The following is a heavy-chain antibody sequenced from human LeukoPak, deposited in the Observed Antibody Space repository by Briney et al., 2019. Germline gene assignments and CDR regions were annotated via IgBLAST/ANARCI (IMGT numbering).Heavy chain of an antibody. CDR3: AKGPLWFGELQGYFDY. CDR2: ISGSGGST. Sequence: GGSLRLSCAASGFTFSSYAMSWVRQAPGKGLEWVSAISGSGGSTYYADSVKGRFTISRDNSKNTLYLQMNSLRAEDTAVYYCAKGPLWFGELQGYFDYWGQGTLVTVSS. J-gene: IGHJ4*02. V-gene: IGHV3-23*01. D-gene: IGHD3-10*01. CDR1: GFTFSSYA.